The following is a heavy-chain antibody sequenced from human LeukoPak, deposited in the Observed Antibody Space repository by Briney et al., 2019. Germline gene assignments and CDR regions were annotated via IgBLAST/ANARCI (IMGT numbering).Heavy chain of an antibody. CDR1: GVTFCNYA. CDR3: AKYFGGWYEDY. V-gene: IGHV3-23*01. J-gene: IGHJ4*02. Sequence: GGSLRLSCAASGVTFCNYAMTWVRQAPGKGLEGVSSINGAGSNTYYADSVKGRFTISRDNSKNTLYLQMNSLRAEDTAVYYCAKYFGGWYEDYWGQGTLVTVSS. D-gene: IGHD6-19*01. CDR2: INGAGSNT.